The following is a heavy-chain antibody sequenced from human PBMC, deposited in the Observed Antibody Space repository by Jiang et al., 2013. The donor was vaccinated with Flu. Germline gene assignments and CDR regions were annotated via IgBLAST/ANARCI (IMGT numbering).Heavy chain of an antibody. CDR1: GDSMDNKDFS. D-gene: IGHD1-26*01. CDR2: ISYGGTT. CDR3: ARALSLRGYSGNSAMRFDP. V-gene: IGHV4-39*07. Sequence: SLTCIVSGDSMDNKDFSWGWIRQPPGKGLEWIGSISYGGTTYDNPSLKSRVVISVDTSKNQFSLNLESVTAADTAVYYCARALSLRGYSGNSAMRFDPWGQGTLVTVSS. J-gene: IGHJ5*02.